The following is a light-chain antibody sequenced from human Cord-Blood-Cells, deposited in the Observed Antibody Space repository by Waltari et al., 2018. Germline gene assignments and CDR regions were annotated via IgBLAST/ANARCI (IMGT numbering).Light chain of an antibody. J-gene: IGKJ1*01. CDR2: GAY. V-gene: IGKV3-20*01. CDR3: QQYGSSPAT. Sequence: ELVFTQSPGSLSLSPADTAPLSCRARQSVSSSYLAWYQQKPGQAPRLLIYGAYSRATGIPDRFSGSGSGTDFTLTISRLEPEDFAVYYGQQYGSSPATFGQGTKVEIK. CDR1: QSVSSSY.